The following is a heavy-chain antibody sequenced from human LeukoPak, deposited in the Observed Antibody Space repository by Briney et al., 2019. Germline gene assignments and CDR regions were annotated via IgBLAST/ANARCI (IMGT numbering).Heavy chain of an antibody. CDR3: ATRHLSRKSIAAAGKYFDY. Sequence: SETLSLTCTVSAYSINSGYYWGWIRQPPGKGLEWIGEINHSGSTNYNPSLKSRVTISVDTSKNQFSLKLSSVTAADTAVYYCATRHLSRKSIAAAGKYFDYWGQGTLVTVSS. CDR1: AYSINSGYY. J-gene: IGHJ4*02. CDR2: INHSGST. D-gene: IGHD6-13*01. V-gene: IGHV4-38-2*02.